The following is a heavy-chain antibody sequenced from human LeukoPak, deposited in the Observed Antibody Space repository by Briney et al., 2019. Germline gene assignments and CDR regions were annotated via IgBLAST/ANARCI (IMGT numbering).Heavy chain of an antibody. Sequence: GESLKISCKGSGXTFITYWSAWVRQMPGKGLEWMGIIYPGDSDTRYSPSFQGQVTISADKSISTAYLQWSSVKASDTAMYYCARSISIAMAVDYWGQGTLVTVSS. V-gene: IGHV5-51*01. CDR1: GXTFITYW. CDR2: IYPGDSDT. J-gene: IGHJ4*02. D-gene: IGHD5-24*01. CDR3: ARSISIAMAVDY.